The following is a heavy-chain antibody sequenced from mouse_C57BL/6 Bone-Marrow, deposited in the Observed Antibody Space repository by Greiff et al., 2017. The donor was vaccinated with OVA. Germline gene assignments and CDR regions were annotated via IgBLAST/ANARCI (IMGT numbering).Heavy chain of an antibody. CDR2: IDPENGDT. J-gene: IGHJ3*01. Sequence: EVKLMESGAELVRPGASVKLSCTASGFNIKDDYMHWVKQRTEQGLEWIGWIDPENGDTEYASKFQGKATITADTSSNTAYLQLSSLTSEDTAVYYCTSSSYTWFAYWGQGTLVTVSA. D-gene: IGHD1-1*01. V-gene: IGHV14-4*01. CDR3: TSSSYTWFAY. CDR1: GFNIKDDY.